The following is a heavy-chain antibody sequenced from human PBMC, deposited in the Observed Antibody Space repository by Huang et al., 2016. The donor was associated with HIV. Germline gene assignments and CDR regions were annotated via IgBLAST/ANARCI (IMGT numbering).Heavy chain of an antibody. CDR1: GYTFTSYG. V-gene: IGHV1-18*01. CDR3: ARVDGYSNFLHFDY. CDR2: VFSYNGNT. J-gene: IGHJ4*02. Sequence: QVQLVQSGAEVKKPGASVRVSCKASGYTFTSYGINWVRQAPGQGLEWMGLVFSYNGNTNYARKFQGRVTMTTDPFTNTAYMELRSLRSDDTAVFYCARVDGYSNFLHFDYWGQGTLVTVSS. D-gene: IGHD4-4*01.